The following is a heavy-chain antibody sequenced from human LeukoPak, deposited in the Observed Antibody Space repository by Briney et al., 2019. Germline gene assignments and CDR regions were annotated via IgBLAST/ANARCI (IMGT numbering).Heavy chain of an antibody. J-gene: IGHJ3*02. Sequence: SVKVSCKASGGTFSSYAISWVRQAPGQGLEWMGGVIPIFGTANYAQKFQGRVTITADESTSTAYMELSSLRSEDTAVYYCASEAERWLQSYDAFDIWGQGTMVTVSS. CDR3: ASEAERWLQSYDAFDI. V-gene: IGHV1-69*01. CDR1: GGTFSSYA. CDR2: VIPIFGTA. D-gene: IGHD5-24*01.